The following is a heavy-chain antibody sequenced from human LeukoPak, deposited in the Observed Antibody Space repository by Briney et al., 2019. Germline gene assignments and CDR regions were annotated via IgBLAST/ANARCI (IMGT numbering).Heavy chain of an antibody. V-gene: IGHV1-69*13. CDR1: GGTFISYA. D-gene: IGHD3-10*01. CDR2: NIPIFGTA. CDR3: ARGWTMVRGVIVVANFYYYYGMDV. Sequence: SVNVSFKASGGTFISYAISWVRQAPGQGREWMGGNIPIFGTANYAQKFQGRVTITADESTSTAYMELSSLRSEDTAVYYCARGWTMVRGVIVVANFYYYYGMDVWGKGTTVTVSS. J-gene: IGHJ6*04.